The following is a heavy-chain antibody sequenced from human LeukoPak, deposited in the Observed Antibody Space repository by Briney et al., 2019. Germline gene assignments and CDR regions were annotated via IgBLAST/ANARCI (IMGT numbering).Heavy chain of an antibody. D-gene: IGHD2-2*01. CDR2: INPNSGFT. Sequence: ASVKVSCKASGYPITGYYLHWARQAPGQGLEWMGWINPNSGFTNYAQKFQGRVTMTRDTSISTAYMELSRLRSDDTAVYYCARLADCSSSSCRSFDYWGQGTLVTVSS. CDR3: ARLADCSSSSCRSFDY. J-gene: IGHJ4*02. V-gene: IGHV1-2*02. CDR1: GYPITGYY.